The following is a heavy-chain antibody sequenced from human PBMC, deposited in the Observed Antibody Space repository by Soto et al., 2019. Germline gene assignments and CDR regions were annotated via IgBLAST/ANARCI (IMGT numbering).Heavy chain of an antibody. CDR3: ARVASRVRGVMGAFDI. J-gene: IGHJ3*02. V-gene: IGHV4-59*08. CDR2: IYHSGST. CDR1: GGSISSYY. D-gene: IGHD3-10*01. Sequence: SETLSLTCTVSGGSISSYYWSWIRHPPGKGPEWVGHIYHSGSTNYNPSLKSRITISVDTSKTQFSLKLSSVTAADTAVYYCARVASRVRGVMGAFDIWGQGTMVTVSS.